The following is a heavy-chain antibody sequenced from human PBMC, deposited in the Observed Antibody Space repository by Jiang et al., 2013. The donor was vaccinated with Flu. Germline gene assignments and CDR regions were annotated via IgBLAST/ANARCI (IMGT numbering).Heavy chain of an antibody. CDR1: VRPSVALL. CDR2: IRSKANSYAT. J-gene: IGHJ6*02. V-gene: IGHV3-73*01. CDR3: TRHLDYGDYTLLWYYGMDV. D-gene: IGHD4-17*01. Sequence: AAVWVRPSVALLCTGSGQASGKGLEWVGRIRSKANSYATAYAASVKGRFTISRDDSKNTAYLQMNSLKTEDTAVYYCTRHLDYGDYTLLWYYGMDVWGQGTTVTVSS.